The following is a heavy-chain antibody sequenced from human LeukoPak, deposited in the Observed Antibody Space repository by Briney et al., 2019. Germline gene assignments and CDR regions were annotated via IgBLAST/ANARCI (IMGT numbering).Heavy chain of an antibody. CDR1: GGSFSTYY. D-gene: IGHD3-16*01. Sequence: SETLSLTCAVSGGSFSTYYWTWIRQPPGKGLEWVGYIYYSGSTDYNPSLKSRVTMSLDTSKNRFSLKLSSVAAADTAVYYCARAVITFGAAVAKGFDCWGQGTLVTVSS. CDR2: IYYSGST. J-gene: IGHJ4*02. CDR3: ARAVITFGAAVAKGFDC. V-gene: IGHV4-59*01.